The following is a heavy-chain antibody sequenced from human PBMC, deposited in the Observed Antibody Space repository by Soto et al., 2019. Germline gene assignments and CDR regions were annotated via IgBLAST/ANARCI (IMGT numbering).Heavy chain of an antibody. D-gene: IGHD4-17*01. CDR2: IYYSGST. V-gene: IGHV4-59*01. J-gene: IGHJ3*02. CDR3: ARERNYGDYEGAFDI. Sequence: SETLSLTCTVSGGSISSCYWSWIRQPPGKGLEWIGYIYYSGSTNYNPSLKSRVTISVDTSKNQFSLKLSSVTAADTAVYYCARERNYGDYEGAFDIWGQGTMVTVSS. CDR1: GGSISSCY.